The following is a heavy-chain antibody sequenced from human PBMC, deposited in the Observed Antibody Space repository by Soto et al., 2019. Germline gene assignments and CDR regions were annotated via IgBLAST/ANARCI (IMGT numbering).Heavy chain of an antibody. CDR1: GFTFSRYW. V-gene: IGHV3-7*01. J-gene: IGHJ4*02. Sequence: DVQLVETGGGWVQPGGTLRLSCAASGFTFSRYWMSWVRQAPGKGLEWVASIKGDGSEDDYADSVKGRFTISRDNAKKSLFLQMNSLRVEDSALYYCAREAWWGQGILVSLSS. CDR3: AREAW. CDR2: IKGDGSED.